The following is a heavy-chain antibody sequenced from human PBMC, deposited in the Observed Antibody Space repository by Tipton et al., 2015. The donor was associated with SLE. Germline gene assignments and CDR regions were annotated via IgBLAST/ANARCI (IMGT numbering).Heavy chain of an antibody. CDR2: IYYSGST. J-gene: IGHJ4*02. D-gene: IGHD3-10*01. V-gene: IGHV4-39*07. CDR3: ARLYGSGSRDFDY. CDR1: GGSISSSSYY. Sequence: TLSLTCTVSGGSISSSSYYWGWIRQPPGKGLEWIGSIYYSGSTYYNPSLKSRVTISVDTSKNQFSLKLSSVTAADTAVYYCARLYGSGSRDFDYWGQGTLVTVSS.